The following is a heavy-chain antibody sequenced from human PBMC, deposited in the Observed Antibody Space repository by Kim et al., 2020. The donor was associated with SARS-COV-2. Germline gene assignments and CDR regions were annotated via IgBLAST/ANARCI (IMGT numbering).Heavy chain of an antibody. D-gene: IGHD5-18*01. CDR2: IKHSGST. J-gene: IGHJ4*02. V-gene: IGHV4-34*01. CDR1: GGSFSGYY. Sequence: SETLSLTCAVYGGSFSGYYWSWIRQPPGKGLEWIGEIKHSGSTNYNPSLKSRVTISVDTSNNQFSLKLSSVTAADTAVYYCARGTVDTAMVTFRFDYWGQGTLVTVSS. CDR3: ARGTVDTAMVTFRFDY.